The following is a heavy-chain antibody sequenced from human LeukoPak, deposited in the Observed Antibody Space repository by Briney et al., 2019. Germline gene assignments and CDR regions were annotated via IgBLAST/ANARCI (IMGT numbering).Heavy chain of an antibody. CDR3: ATLGDVLRLFPLISLDGMDV. CDR1: GYTFTNYG. D-gene: IGHD3-3*01. CDR2: ISAYNGDT. Sequence: ASVKVSCKASGYTFTNYGITWVRQAPGQGLEWMGWISAYNGDTNYAQRFQGRITMTTDTSTTAAYMELRSLRSDDTAVYYCATLGDVLRLFPLISLDGMDVWGQGTTVTVSS. J-gene: IGHJ6*02. V-gene: IGHV1-18*01.